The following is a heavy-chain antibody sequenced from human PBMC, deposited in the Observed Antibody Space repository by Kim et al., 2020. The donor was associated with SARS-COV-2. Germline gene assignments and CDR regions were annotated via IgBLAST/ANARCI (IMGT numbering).Heavy chain of an antibody. V-gene: IGHV3-53*01. D-gene: IGHD3-22*01. Sequence: GGSLRLSCAASGFTVSSNYMSWVRQAPGKGLEWVSIIYSGGSTYYADAVKGRFTITRDNSKNTLYLQMNSLGADDTAIYYCARGYPLDYWGQGTLVTVSS. J-gene: IGHJ4*02. CDR2: IYSGGST. CDR3: ARGYPLDY. CDR1: GFTVSSNY.